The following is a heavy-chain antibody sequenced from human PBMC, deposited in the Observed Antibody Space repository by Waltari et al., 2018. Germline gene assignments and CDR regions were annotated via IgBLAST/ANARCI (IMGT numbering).Heavy chain of an antibody. CDR1: AGSFSDYY. Sequence: QVQLQQGGAGLLKPSETLSLTCAVYAGSFSDYYWNWIRQPPGKGLEWIGEINHTGSTNYNPSLKSRVTISVDTSKNQFSLKLTSVTAADTAVYYCARRYSTYSYYYYIDVWGKGTTVTVSS. J-gene: IGHJ6*03. D-gene: IGHD4-4*01. V-gene: IGHV4-34*02. CDR2: INHTGST. CDR3: ARRYSTYSYYYYIDV.